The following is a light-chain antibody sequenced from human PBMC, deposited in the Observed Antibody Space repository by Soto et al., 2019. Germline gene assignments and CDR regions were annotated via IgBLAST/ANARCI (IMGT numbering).Light chain of an antibody. CDR1: QSLLGSDGKTY. Sequence: DIVMTQTPLSLSVTPGQPASISCKSSQSLLGSDGKTYLSWYLQKPGHPPQLLIFEVSNHFSGVSDRFSGSGSGNDFTLKISRVEAEDVGVYYCMQSVQFPRTFGGGTKVEIK. V-gene: IGKV2D-29*01. CDR2: EVS. J-gene: IGKJ4*01. CDR3: MQSVQFPRT.